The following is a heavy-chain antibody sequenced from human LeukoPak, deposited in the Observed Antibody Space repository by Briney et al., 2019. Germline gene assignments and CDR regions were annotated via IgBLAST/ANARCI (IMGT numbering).Heavy chain of an antibody. CDR3: ARDWSGGYCSSTSCRDWFDP. D-gene: IGHD2-2*01. J-gene: IGHJ5*02. Sequence: ASVKVSCKASGYTFTSYGISWVRQAPGQGLEWMGWISAYNGNTNYAQKLQGRVTMTTDTSTSTAYMELRSLGSDDTAVYYCARDWSGGYCSSTSCRDWFDPWGQGTLVTVSS. CDR2: ISAYNGNT. V-gene: IGHV1-18*01. CDR1: GYTFTSYG.